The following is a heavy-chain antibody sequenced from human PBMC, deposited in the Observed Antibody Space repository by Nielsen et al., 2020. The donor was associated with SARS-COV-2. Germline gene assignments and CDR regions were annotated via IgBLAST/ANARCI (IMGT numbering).Heavy chain of an antibody. J-gene: IGHJ4*02. V-gene: IGHV3-74*01. D-gene: IGHD3-10*01. CDR1: GFTFSSYG. CDR2: INSDGSRT. Sequence: GESLKISCAASGFTFSSYGMNWVRQAPGKGLAWVSHINSDGSRTTYADSLKGRFTISRDNSKNILYLQMNNLRAEDTAVYYCVKDGAYYGVRGVVHFGYGGRGNLVTVSS. CDR3: VKDGAYYGVRGVVHFGY.